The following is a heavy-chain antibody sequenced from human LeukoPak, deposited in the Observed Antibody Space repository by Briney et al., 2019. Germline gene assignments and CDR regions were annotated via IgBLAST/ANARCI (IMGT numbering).Heavy chain of an antibody. D-gene: IGHD6-19*01. J-gene: IGHJ6*02. CDR1: GYTFTGPY. V-gene: IGHV1-2*02. CDR2: INPNSGDT. CDR3: ARTVGSGWYGLYYYYGMDV. Sequence: ASVKVSCKASGYTFTGPYIHWVRQAPGQGFEWMGWINPNSGDTNYAQKFQGRVTMTRNTSISTAYMELSSLRSEDTAVYYCARTVGSGWYGLYYYYGMDVWGQGTTVTVSS.